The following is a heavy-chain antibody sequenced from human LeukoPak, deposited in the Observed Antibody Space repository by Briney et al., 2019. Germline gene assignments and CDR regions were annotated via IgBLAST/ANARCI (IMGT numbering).Heavy chain of an antibody. CDR2: ISWNSGSI. J-gene: IGHJ6*02. V-gene: IGHV3-9*01. CDR1: GFTFDDYA. CDR3: AKDTSIVATAYYGMDV. D-gene: IGHD5-12*01. Sequence: PGGSLRLSCAASGFTFDDYAMHWVRQAPGKGLEWVSGISWNSGSIGYADSVKGRFTISRDNAKNSLYLQMNSLRAEDTALYYCAKDTSIVATAYYGMDVWGQGTTGTVSS.